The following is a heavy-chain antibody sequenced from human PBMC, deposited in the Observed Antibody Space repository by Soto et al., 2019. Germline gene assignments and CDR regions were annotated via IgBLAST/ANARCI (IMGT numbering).Heavy chain of an antibody. CDR1: GFTFSSYE. CDR3: ARDRDDHYYYYGMDV. V-gene: IGHV3-48*03. CDR2: ISSSGSTI. J-gene: IGHJ6*02. Sequence: PGESLKISCAASGFTFSSYEMNWVRQAPGKGLEWVSYISSSGSTIYYADSVKGRFTISRDNAKNSLYLQMNSLRAEDTAVYYCARDRDDHYYYYGMDVWGQGTTVTVSS. D-gene: IGHD1-1*01.